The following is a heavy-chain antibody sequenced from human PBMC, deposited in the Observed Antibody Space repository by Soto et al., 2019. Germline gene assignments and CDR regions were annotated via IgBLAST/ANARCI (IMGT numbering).Heavy chain of an antibody. CDR2: ISGNGGTT. CDR1: GFTFSSYA. Sequence: PGGSLRLSCAASGFTFSSYAITWVRQAPGKGLEWVSTISGNGGTTYYADSVKGRFTFSRDNSKNTLYLQMNSLRAADTAVYFCAKGMANTVIGVYTLFDYWGQGTLVTVSS. CDR3: AKGMANTVIGVYTLFDY. J-gene: IGHJ4*02. D-gene: IGHD2-21*01. V-gene: IGHV3-23*01.